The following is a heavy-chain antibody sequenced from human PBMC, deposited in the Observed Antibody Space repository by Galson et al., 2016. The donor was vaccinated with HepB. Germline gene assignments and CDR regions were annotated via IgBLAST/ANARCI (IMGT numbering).Heavy chain of an antibody. V-gene: IGHV1-18*04. CDR2: VTAYNGNT. Sequence: SVKVSCKAFGYKFTENGISLFVQAPRQGLDVMGWVTAYNGNTDYAQKFQGRLTVTRDTSTNTGHMELRYLRSDDTAVYYCGRGWGDYWGQGTLVTVSS. D-gene: IGHD2-15*01. CDR1: GYKFTENG. J-gene: IGHJ4*02. CDR3: GRGWGDY.